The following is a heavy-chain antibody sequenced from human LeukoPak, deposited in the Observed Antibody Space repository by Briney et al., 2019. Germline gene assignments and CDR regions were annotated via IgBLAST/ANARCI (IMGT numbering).Heavy chain of an antibody. V-gene: IGHV5-51*01. CDR2: MYPGDSDT. CDR3: ARVGREGYSYGRGFDY. J-gene: IGHJ4*02. D-gene: IGHD5-18*01. Sequence: GEPLKISCKGSGYSFTSYWIGWVRQMPGKGLEWMGIMYPGDSDTRYSPSFQGQVTISTDKSISTAYLRWSSLKASDTAMYYCARVGREGYSYGRGFDYWGQGTLVTVSS. CDR1: GYSFTSYW.